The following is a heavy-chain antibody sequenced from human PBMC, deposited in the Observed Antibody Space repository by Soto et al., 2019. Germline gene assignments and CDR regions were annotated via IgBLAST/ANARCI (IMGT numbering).Heavy chain of an antibody. CDR3: VRHVGETYFDY. CDR2: IRSKANDYAT. J-gene: IGHJ4*02. Sequence: HPGGSLRLSCAASGFSFSDSAIQWVRQASGKGLEWVGRIRSKANDYATAYAASVKGRFTISRDDSKNTAYLQMNSLKTEDTAVYYCVRHVGETYFDYWGQGTLVTVSS. V-gene: IGHV3-73*01. D-gene: IGHD2-21*01. CDR1: GFSFSDSA.